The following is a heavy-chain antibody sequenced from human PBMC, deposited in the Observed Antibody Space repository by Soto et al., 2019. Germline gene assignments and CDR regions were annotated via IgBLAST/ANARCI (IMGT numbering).Heavy chain of an antibody. Sequence: PVGSLMLSCVASGFTFTTYWMISVLQAPGKGLEWVANIRQDGGAQYYVDSVKGRFTISRDNAKNSVYLQMDSLRVEDTAVYYCVRGGHGSGSYLGSSWGQGIMVTVSS. V-gene: IGHV3-7*03. CDR2: IRQDGGAQ. J-gene: IGHJ5*02. D-gene: IGHD3-10*01. CDR1: GFTFTTYW. CDR3: VRGGHGSGSYLGSS.